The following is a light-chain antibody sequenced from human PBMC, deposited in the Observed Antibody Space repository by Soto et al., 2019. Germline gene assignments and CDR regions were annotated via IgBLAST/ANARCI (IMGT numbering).Light chain of an antibody. CDR1: QSVNSM. CDR3: QEYNSYSGT. CDR2: AAS. J-gene: IGKJ1*01. V-gene: IGKV3D-15*01. Sequence: EKVMTHSPATLSVSPGERATLSCRASQSVNSMLAWYQQKPGQAPRLLIYAASDRATGIPGRFSGSGSGTKFTLTISSLQPDDFATYYCQEYNSYSGTFGQGTKVDIK.